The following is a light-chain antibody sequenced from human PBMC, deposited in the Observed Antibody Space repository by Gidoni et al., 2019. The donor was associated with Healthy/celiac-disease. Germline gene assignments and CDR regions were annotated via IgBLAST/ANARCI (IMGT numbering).Light chain of an antibody. Sequence: EIVLTQSPATLSLSPGERATLSCRASQSVSSYLAWYQQKPGQAPRLLIYDASSGSGTDFTLTISSLEPEDFAVYYCQQRSNWPPLTFXGXTKVQIK. V-gene: IGKV3-11*01. CDR3: QQRSNWPPLT. J-gene: IGKJ4*01. CDR1: QSVSSY. CDR2: DAS.